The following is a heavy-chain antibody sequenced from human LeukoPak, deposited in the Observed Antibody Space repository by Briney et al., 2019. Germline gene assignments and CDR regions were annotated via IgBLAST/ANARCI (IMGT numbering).Heavy chain of an antibody. CDR1: GDRVSSNGAA. D-gene: IGHD2-21*02. CDR2: TYYRSKWYN. Sequence: SQTLSLTCAISGDRVSSNGAAWNWIRQSPSRGLEWLGRTYYRSKWYNDFAVSVKSRITISPDTSKNRFSLQLNSVTPEDTAVYYCSRALSCGSDCYYFDYWGQGTLVTVSS. CDR3: SRALSCGSDCYYFDY. J-gene: IGHJ4*02. V-gene: IGHV6-1*01.